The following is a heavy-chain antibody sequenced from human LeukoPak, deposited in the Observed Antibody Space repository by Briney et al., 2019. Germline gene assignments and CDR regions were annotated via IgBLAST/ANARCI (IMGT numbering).Heavy chain of an antibody. D-gene: IGHD3-9*01. Sequence: ASVKVSCKASGGTFSSYAISWVRQAPGQGLEWMGGTIPIFGTANYAQKFQGRVTITADESTSTAYMELSSLRSEDTAVYYCARVRDYYDILTGYHNHYGMDVWGKGTTVTVSS. J-gene: IGHJ6*04. CDR1: GGTFSSYA. CDR3: ARVRDYYDILTGYHNHYGMDV. V-gene: IGHV1-69*01. CDR2: TIPIFGTA.